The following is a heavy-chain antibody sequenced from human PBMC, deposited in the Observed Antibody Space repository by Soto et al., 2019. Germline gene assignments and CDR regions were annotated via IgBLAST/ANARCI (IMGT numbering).Heavy chain of an antibody. Sequence: GGSLRLSCAASGFTFSSYGMHWVRQAPGKGLEWVAVIWYDGSNKYYADSVKGRFTISRDNSKNTLYLQMNSLRAEDTAVYYCARGKGVRARVYFDYWGQGTLVTVSS. CDR2: IWYDGSNK. V-gene: IGHV3-33*01. CDR1: GFTFSSYG. CDR3: ARGKGVRARVYFDY. D-gene: IGHD3-10*01. J-gene: IGHJ4*02.